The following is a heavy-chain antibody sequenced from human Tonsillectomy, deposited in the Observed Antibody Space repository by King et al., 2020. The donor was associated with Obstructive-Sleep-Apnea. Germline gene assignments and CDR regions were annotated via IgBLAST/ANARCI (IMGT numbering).Heavy chain of an antibody. D-gene: IGHD3-16*01. J-gene: IGHJ3*02. CDR2: IYYSGNT. CDR1: GASISSGGYY. Sequence: QVQLQESGPGLVKPSQTLSLTCTVSGASISSGGYYWSWIRQHPWKGLEWIWDIYYSGNTHYNPSLKSRVTISGDTAKKQFSLKPSSVTAADTAIYYCARSGPGWGTFDIWGQGTMVTVSS. CDR3: ARSGPGWGTFDI. V-gene: IGHV4-31*03.